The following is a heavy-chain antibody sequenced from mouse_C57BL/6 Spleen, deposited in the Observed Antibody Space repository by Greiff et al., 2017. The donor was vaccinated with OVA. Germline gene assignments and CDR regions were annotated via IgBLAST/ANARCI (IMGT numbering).Heavy chain of an antibody. CDR1: GYTFTSYW. CDR3: ARANYDYDGTQGFAY. Sequence: QVQLKQSGAELAKPGASVKLSCKASGYTFTSYWMHWVKQRPGQGLEWIGYINPSSGYTKYNQKFKDKATLTADKSSSTAYMQLSSLTYEDSAVYYCARANYDYDGTQGFAYWGQGTLVTVSA. CDR2: INPSSGYT. J-gene: IGHJ3*01. V-gene: IGHV1-7*01. D-gene: IGHD2-4*01.